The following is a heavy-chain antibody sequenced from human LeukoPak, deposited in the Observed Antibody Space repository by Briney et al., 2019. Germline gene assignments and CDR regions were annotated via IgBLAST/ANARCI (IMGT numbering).Heavy chain of an antibody. CDR1: GGSISSYY. Sequence: SETLSLTCTVSGGSISSYYWSWIRQPPEKGMEWIGYIYYSGSTNYNPSLKSRVTISVDTSKNQFSLKLSSVTAADTAVYYCARAPYSSSSRNWFDPWGQGTLVTVSS. J-gene: IGHJ5*02. CDR3: ARAPYSSSSRNWFDP. CDR2: IYYSGST. V-gene: IGHV4-59*01. D-gene: IGHD6-6*01.